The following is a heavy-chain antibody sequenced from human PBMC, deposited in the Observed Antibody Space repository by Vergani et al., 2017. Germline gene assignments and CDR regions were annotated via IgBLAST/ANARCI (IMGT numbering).Heavy chain of an antibody. CDR1: GFTFSSYA. V-gene: IGHV3-23*01. Sequence: EVQLLESGGNLIQPGGSLRLSCGASGFTFSSYAMTWVRLAPGKGLQWVSAISGSGGNTFYTDSVKGRFTISRDNSKDTLYLQMNSLRVEDTAVYYCARDLSFSGGRFYFDYWGQGTLVTVSS. CDR2: ISGSGGNT. D-gene: IGHD3-16*01. CDR3: ARDLSFSGGRFYFDY. J-gene: IGHJ4*02.